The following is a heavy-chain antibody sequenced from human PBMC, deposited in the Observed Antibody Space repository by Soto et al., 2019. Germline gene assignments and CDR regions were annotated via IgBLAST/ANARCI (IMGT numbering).Heavy chain of an antibody. CDR2: IYYSGST. CDR3: TRGPIYDSTSFDI. V-gene: IGHV4-59*01. J-gene: IGHJ3*02. Sequence: ASETLSLTCTVSGGSINTYYWTWIRQAPGKGLEWLGYIYYSGSTTYNPSLKSRVTISVDTSKNQFSLQLSSVTAADTAMYYCTRGPIYDSTSFDIWGQGTMVTVSS. D-gene: IGHD3-22*01. CDR1: GGSINTYY.